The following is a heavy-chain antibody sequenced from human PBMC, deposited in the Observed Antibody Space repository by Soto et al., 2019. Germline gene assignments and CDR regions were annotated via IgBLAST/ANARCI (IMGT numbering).Heavy chain of an antibody. V-gene: IGHV4-31*03. J-gene: IGHJ4*02. D-gene: IGHD2-15*01. CDR3: ARLALDIVVVVAATQDY. CDR1: GGSISSGVYY. Sequence: SETLSLTCTVSGGSISSGVYYWSWIRHPPGKGLEWIGYIYYSGITYYNPSLKSRVTISVDTSKNQFSLKLSSVTAADTAVYYCARLALDIVVVVAATQDYWGQGTLVTVSS. CDR2: IYYSGIT.